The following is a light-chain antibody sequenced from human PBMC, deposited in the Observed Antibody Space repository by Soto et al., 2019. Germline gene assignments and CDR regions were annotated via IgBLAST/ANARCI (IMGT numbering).Light chain of an antibody. Sequence: DIVMTQSPLSLPVTPGEPASISCRSSQSLLHSNGYNYLDWYLQKPGQSPQLLIYLGSNRASGVPDRFSGSGSGTDLTLKISRVEAEDVGVYYCMQALQPLYTFGQGTKLEIK. J-gene: IGKJ2*01. CDR2: LGS. CDR3: MQALQPLYT. V-gene: IGKV2-28*01. CDR1: QSLLHSNGYNY.